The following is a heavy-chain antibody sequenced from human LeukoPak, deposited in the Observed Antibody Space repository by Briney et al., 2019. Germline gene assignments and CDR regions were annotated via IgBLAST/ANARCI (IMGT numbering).Heavy chain of an antibody. J-gene: IGHJ5*02. CDR3: ARGKTSQNIVTRKTYNWFDP. D-gene: IGHD2/OR15-2a*01. CDR2: IKQDGSEK. V-gene: IGHV3-7*01. Sequence: TGGSLRLSCAASGFTFSSYSMNWVRQAPGKGLEWVANIKQDGSEKYYVDSVKGRFTISRDNAKNSLYLQMKSLRAEDTAVYYCARGKTSQNIVTRKTYNWFDPWGQGTLVTVSS. CDR1: GFTFSSYS.